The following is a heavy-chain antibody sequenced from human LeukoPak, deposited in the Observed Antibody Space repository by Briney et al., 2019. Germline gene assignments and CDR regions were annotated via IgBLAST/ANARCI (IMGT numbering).Heavy chain of an antibody. CDR2: VSGNGATT. D-gene: IGHD2-2*01. Sequence: GGSLRVSCAASGFTFSSYAMSWVRLAPGKGLEWVSTVSGNGATTYYADSVKGRFTISRDNSKNTLDLQMNSLRAEDTAVYYCALQGSTSPFDYWGQGTLVTVSS. V-gene: IGHV3-23*01. CDR1: GFTFSSYA. J-gene: IGHJ4*02. CDR3: ALQGSTSPFDY.